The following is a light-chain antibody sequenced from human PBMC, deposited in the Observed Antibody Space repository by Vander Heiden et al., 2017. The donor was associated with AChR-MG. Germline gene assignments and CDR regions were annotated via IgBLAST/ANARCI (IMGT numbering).Light chain of an antibody. V-gene: IGLV3-21*04. Sequence: SYVLTQPPSVSVAPGKTARITCGGNNIGSKSVHWYQQKPGQAPVLVIYYDSDRPSGIPERFSGSNSGNTATLTISRVEAGDEADYYCQVWDSSSDHPLVVFGGRTKLTVL. CDR1: NIGSKS. CDR3: QVWDSSSDHPLVV. CDR2: YDS. J-gene: IGLJ2*01.